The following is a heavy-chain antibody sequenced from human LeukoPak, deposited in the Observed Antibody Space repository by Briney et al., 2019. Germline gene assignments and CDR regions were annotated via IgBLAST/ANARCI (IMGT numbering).Heavy chain of an antibody. Sequence: SETLSLTCTVAGRSISSYYWSWIRQPPGKGLEWIGYIYYSGSTNYNPSLKSRVTISVDTSKNQFSLKLSSVTAADTAVYYCARLRDSSGYPFFDYWGQGTLVTVSS. CDR1: GRSISSYY. D-gene: IGHD3-22*01. J-gene: IGHJ4*02. CDR3: ARLRDSSGYPFFDY. CDR2: IYYSGST. V-gene: IGHV4-59*08.